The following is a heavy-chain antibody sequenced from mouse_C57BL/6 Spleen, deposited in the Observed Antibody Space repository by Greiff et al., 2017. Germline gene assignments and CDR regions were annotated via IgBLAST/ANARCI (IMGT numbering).Heavy chain of an antibody. Sequence: QVQLQQPGAELVRPGTSVKLSCKASGYTFTSYWLHWVKQRPGQGLEWIGVIDPSDSYTTYNQKFKGKATLTVDTSSSTAYMQLSSLTSEDSAVYYCAREAPFDYWGQGTTLTVSS. V-gene: IGHV1-59*01. CDR3: AREAPFDY. CDR1: GYTFTSYW. J-gene: IGHJ2*01. CDR2: IDPSDSYT.